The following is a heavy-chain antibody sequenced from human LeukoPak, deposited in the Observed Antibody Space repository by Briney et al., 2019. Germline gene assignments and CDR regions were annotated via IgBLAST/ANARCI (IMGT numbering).Heavy chain of an antibody. CDR1: EFTFSNYA. V-gene: IGHV3-23*01. D-gene: IGHD1-14*01. J-gene: IGHJ5*02. CDR3: AKGSGINHYHWIDP. Sequence: GGSLRLSCAASEFTFSNYAMNWVRQAPGKGLEWVSGISGGGGSTSYADSVKGRFTISRDNSNNPLYLQMDSLRAEDTALYYCAKGSGINHYHWIDPWGQGTLVTVSS. CDR2: ISGGGGST.